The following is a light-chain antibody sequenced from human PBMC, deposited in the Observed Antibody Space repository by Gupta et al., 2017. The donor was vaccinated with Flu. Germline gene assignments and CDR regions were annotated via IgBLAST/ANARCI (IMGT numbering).Light chain of an antibody. J-gene: IGKJ5*01. CDR1: QSLLYSNGRTY. CDR3: MQSIQLPLT. V-gene: IGKV2D-29*01. Sequence: DILMTQSPLSLSVTPGQPASISCRSSQSLLYSNGRTYLYWYLQKPGQPPQLLLYEVSKRFSGVPDRFSGSGSGTDFILIISRVEAEDVGIYYCMQSIQLPLTFGQGTRLDIK. CDR2: EVS.